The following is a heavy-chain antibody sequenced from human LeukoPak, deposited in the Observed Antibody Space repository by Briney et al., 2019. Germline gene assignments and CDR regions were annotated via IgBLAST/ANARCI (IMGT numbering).Heavy chain of an antibody. V-gene: IGHV1-24*01. J-gene: IGHJ4*02. D-gene: IGHD3-10*01. CDR1: GYTLTELS. CDR3: ATDLWFGELFMAY. Sequence: GASVKVSCKVSGYTLTELSMHWVRQAPGKGLEWMGGFDPEDGETINAQKFQGRVTMTEDTSTDTAYMELSSLRSEDTAVYYCATDLWFGELFMAYWGQGTLVTVSS. CDR2: FDPEDGET.